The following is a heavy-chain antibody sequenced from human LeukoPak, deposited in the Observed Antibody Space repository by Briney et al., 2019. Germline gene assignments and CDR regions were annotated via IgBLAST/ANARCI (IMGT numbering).Heavy chain of an antibody. V-gene: IGHV6-1*01. D-gene: IGHD6-13*01. CDR3: ARGGLRRSLGWFDP. Sequence: SQTLSLPCAISGDNVSSNSVGWNWIRQSPSRGLELLERTYYGSNWYTDYAVSVISRITINVDTSKNQFSLQLNSVTPEDTAVYYCARGGLRRSLGWFDPWGQGTLVTVSS. J-gene: IGHJ5*02. CDR2: TYYGSNWYT. CDR1: GDNVSSNSVG.